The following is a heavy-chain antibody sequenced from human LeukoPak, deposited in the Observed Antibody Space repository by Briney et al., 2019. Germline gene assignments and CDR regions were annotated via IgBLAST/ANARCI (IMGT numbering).Heavy chain of an antibody. J-gene: IGHJ4*02. Sequence: GGSLRLSCAGSGFTFSSYWMSWVSQAPGKGLEWVANIKQDGSEKYYVDSVKGRFTISRDNAKKSLYLLMNSLRAEDTAVYYCARDDTVTTRIGFIDWGQGTPVTVSS. D-gene: IGHD4-17*01. CDR3: ARDDTVTTRIGFID. CDR1: GFTFSSYW. V-gene: IGHV3-7*01. CDR2: IKQDGSEK.